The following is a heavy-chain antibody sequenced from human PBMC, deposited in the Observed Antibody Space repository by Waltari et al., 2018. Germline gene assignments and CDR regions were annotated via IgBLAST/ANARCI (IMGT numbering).Heavy chain of an antibody. V-gene: IGHV3-66*02. CDR3: AHAGRDYYDSSGYLHDAFDI. CDR1: GFTVSSNY. J-gene: IGHJ3*02. CDR2: IYSGGST. Sequence: EVQLVESGGGLVQPGGSLRLSCAASGFTVSSNYMCWVRQAPGKGREWVSVIYSGGSTYYADSVKGRFTISRDNAKNTLYLQMNSLRAEDTAVYYCAHAGRDYYDSSGYLHDAFDIWGQGTMVTVSS. D-gene: IGHD3-22*01.